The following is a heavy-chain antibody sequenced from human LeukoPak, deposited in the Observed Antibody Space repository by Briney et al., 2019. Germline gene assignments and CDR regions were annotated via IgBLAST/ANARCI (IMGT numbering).Heavy chain of an antibody. CDR1: GFTFSDCW. CDR2: IKQDGSEK. J-gene: IGHJ4*02. D-gene: IGHD3-10*01. CDR3: ARDNYGLFDY. V-gene: IGHV3-7*01. Sequence: GGSLRLSCEASGFTFSDCWMSWVCQAPGKGLEWVANIKQDGSEKYYVDSVEGRFTISRDNAQNSLYLQMNSLRAEDTAMYYCARDNYGLFDYWGQGTLVTVSS.